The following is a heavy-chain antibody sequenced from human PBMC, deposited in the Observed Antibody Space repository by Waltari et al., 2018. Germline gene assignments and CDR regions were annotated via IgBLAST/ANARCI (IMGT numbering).Heavy chain of an antibody. CDR2: VSHRGNT. V-gene: IGHV4-34*02. Sequence: QVHLQQWGAGLLKPSETLSLTCGVYGGPLSGHYWSWIRQSPERGLGWMGEVSHRGNTTYIPSLSGRATISVDTSRSQVSLKLHSVTAADTAVYYCAKTLLLSLYALDVWGQGTTVIVSS. CDR3: AKTLLLSLYALDV. J-gene: IGHJ6*01. D-gene: IGHD1-26*01. CDR1: GGPLSGHY.